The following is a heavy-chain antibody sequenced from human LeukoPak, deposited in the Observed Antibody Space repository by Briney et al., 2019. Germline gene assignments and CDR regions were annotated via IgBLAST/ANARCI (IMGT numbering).Heavy chain of an antibody. V-gene: IGHV3-53*01. CDR3: ARGHNWNDRGAFDI. CDR2: IYSGGST. CDR1: GFTVSSNY. Sequence: PGGSLRLSCAASGFTVSSNYMSWVRQAPGKGLEWVSSIYSGGSTYYADSVKGRFTISRDSSKNTLYLRMSSLRAEDTAVYYCARGHNWNDRGAFDIWGQGTMVTVSS. J-gene: IGHJ3*02. D-gene: IGHD1-1*01.